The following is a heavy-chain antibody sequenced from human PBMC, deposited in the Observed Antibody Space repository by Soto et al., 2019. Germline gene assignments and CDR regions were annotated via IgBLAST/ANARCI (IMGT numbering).Heavy chain of an antibody. V-gene: IGHV1-69*02. CDR3: ARGSSSRGHTAMTWGY. J-gene: IGHJ4*02. CDR2: IIPILGIA. CDR1: GGTFSSYT. Sequence: QVQLVQSGAEVKKPGSSVKVSCKASGGTFSSYTISWVRQAPGQGLEWMGRIIPILGIANYAQKFQGRVTITADKSTSTAYMELSSLRSEDTAVYYCARGSSSRGHTAMTWGYWGQGTLVTVSS. D-gene: IGHD5-18*01.